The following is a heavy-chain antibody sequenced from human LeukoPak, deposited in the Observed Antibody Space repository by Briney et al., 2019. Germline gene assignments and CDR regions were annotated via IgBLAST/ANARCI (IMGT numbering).Heavy chain of an antibody. CDR1: GFTSSSYS. D-gene: IGHD4-23*01. J-gene: IGHJ4*02. CDR2: ISSSSSYI. Sequence: GGSLRLSCAASGFTSSSYSMNWVRQAPGKGLEWVSSISSSSSYIYYADSVKGRFTISRDNAKNSLYLQMNSLRAEDTAVYYCARCQRGGNSVDYWGQGTLVTVSS. CDR3: ARCQRGGNSVDY. V-gene: IGHV3-21*01.